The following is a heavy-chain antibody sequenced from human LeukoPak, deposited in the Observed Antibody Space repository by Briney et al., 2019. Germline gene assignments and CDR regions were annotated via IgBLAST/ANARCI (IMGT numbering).Heavy chain of an antibody. V-gene: IGHV4-59*01. Sequence: SETLSLTCTVSGGSISSYYWSWIRQPPGKGLEWIGYIYYSGSTNYNPSLKSRVTISVDTSKNQFSLKLSSVAAADTAVYYCARESLWFGESSRGFDYWGQGTLVTVSS. CDR3: ARESLWFGESSRGFDY. D-gene: IGHD3-10*01. J-gene: IGHJ4*02. CDR1: GGSISSYY. CDR2: IYYSGST.